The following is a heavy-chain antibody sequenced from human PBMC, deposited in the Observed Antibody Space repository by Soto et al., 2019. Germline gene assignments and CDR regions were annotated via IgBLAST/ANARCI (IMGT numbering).Heavy chain of an antibody. CDR2: ISYDGGVT. V-gene: IGHV3-30*18. J-gene: IGHJ4*02. CDR3: AKGRLAYSGSYSVDY. D-gene: IGHD1-26*01. CDR1: GFTFSTYG. Sequence: QLQLVESGGGVVQPGKSLRLSCAASGFTFSTYGMHWVRQAPGKGLEWVALISYDGGVTKYVDSVKGRFTISRDSSTKTLFLQMNSLRAEDTAVYYCAKGRLAYSGSYSVDYWGQGTLVTVSS.